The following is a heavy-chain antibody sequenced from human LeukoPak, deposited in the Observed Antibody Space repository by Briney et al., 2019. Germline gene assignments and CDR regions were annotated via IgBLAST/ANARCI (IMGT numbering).Heavy chain of an antibody. CDR3: ARDRMDGTYYDFWSGYQNYYYYYYMDV. CDR2: ISSSGSTI. V-gene: IGHV3-48*03. D-gene: IGHD3-3*01. J-gene: IGHJ6*03. CDR1: GFTFSSYE. Sequence: PPGGSLRLSCAASGFTFSSYEMNWVRQAPGKGLEWVSYISSSGSTIYYADSVKGRFTISRDNAKNSLYLQMNSLRAEDTAVYYCARDRMDGTYYDFWSGYQNYYYYYYMDVWGKGTTVTVSS.